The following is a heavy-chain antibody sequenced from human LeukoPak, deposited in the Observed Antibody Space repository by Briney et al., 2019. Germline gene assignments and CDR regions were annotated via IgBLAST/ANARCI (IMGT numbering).Heavy chain of an antibody. CDR1: GFTCSSYA. CDR3: ASLGYCSGGSCYLSPDPDAFDI. V-gene: IGHV3-30*04. Sequence: GSLRLSCAASGFTCSSYAMHWVRQAPGKGLEWVAVISYDGSNKYYADSVKGRFTISRDNSKNTLYLQMNSLRAEDTAVYYCASLGYCSGGSCYLSPDPDAFDIWGQGTMVTVSS. J-gene: IGHJ3*02. D-gene: IGHD2-15*01. CDR2: ISYDGSNK.